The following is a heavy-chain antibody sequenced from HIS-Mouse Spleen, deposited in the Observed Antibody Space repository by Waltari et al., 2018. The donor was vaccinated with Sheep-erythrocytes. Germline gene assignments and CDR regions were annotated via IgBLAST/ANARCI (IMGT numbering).Heavy chain of an antibody. V-gene: IGHV3-21*01. CDR3: ARDSSSSNAFDI. D-gene: IGHD6-6*01. CDR1: GFTFSSYS. CDR2: ISSSTSYI. Sequence: EVQLVESGGGLVKPGGSLRLSCAASGFTFSSYSMNWVRQAQGNGLECVSSISSSTSYIYYADSVKGRFTISRDNAKNSLYLQMNSLRAEDTAVYYCARDSSSSNAFDIWGQGTMVTVSS. J-gene: IGHJ3*02.